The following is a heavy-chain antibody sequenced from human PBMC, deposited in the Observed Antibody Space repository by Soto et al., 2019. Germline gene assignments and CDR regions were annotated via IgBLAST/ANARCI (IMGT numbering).Heavy chain of an antibody. V-gene: IGHV3-64D*06. J-gene: IGHJ3*02. CDR1: GFTFSSYA. D-gene: IGHD6-6*01. Sequence: GESLKISCSASGFTFSSYAMHWVRQAPGKGLEYVSAISSNGGSTYYADSVKGRFTISRDNSKNTLYLQMSSLRAEDTAVYYCVKSEYSSSPPDAFDIWGQGTMVTVSS. CDR3: VKSEYSSSPPDAFDI. CDR2: ISSNGGST.